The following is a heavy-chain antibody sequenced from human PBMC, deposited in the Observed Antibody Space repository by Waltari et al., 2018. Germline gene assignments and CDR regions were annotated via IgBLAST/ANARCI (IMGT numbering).Heavy chain of an antibody. V-gene: IGHV3-48*01. D-gene: IGHD6-19*01. CDR3: ARDIVGIAVAGTGNWFDP. CDR2: ISSSSSTI. Sequence: EVQLVESGGGLVQPGGSLRLSCAASGFTFSSYSMNWVRQAPGKGLEWVSYISSSSSTIYYADSVKGRFTISRDNAKNSLYLQMNSLRAEDTAVYYCARDIVGIAVAGTGNWFDPWGQGTLVIVSS. CDR1: GFTFSSYS. J-gene: IGHJ5*02.